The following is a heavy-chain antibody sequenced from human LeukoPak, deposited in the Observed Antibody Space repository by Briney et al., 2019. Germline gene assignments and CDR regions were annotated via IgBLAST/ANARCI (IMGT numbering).Heavy chain of an antibody. J-gene: IGHJ5*02. CDR1: GDSVSSNSAA. CDR2: TYYRSKWYN. V-gene: IGHV6-1*01. D-gene: IGHD6-19*01. Sequence: SQTLPLTCAISGDSVSSNSAAWNWIRQSPSRGLEWLGRTYYRSKWYNDYAVSVKSRITINPDTSKNQFSLQLNSVTPEDTAVYYCARDVSRSEDSSGWYDWFDPWGQGTLVTVSS. CDR3: ARDVSRSEDSSGWYDWFDP.